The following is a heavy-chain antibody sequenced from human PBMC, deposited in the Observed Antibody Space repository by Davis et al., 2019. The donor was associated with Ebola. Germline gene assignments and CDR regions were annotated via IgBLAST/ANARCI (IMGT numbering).Heavy chain of an antibody. J-gene: IGHJ4*02. Sequence: GESLKISCAASGFTFSSYAMSWVRQAPGKGLEWVSSISGSVSGTFYADSVKGRFSSSRDNSKNTLYLQMNSLRVEDTAVYYCAKGLGYSGYFDYWGQGTLVTVSS. CDR1: GFTFSSYA. D-gene: IGHD5-12*01. CDR2: ISGSVSGT. CDR3: AKGLGYSGYFDY. V-gene: IGHV3-23*01.